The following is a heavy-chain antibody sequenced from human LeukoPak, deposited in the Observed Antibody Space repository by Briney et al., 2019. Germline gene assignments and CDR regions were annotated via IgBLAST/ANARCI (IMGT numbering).Heavy chain of an antibody. Sequence: GGSLRLSCAASGFTFSSYWMSWVRQAPGKGLEWVSVIYSGGSTYYADSVKGRFTISRDNSKNTLYLQMNSLRAEDTAVYYCARDFSGSHDAFDIWGQGTMVTVSS. J-gene: IGHJ3*02. CDR1: GFTFSSYW. D-gene: IGHD1-26*01. V-gene: IGHV3-53*01. CDR3: ARDFSGSHDAFDI. CDR2: IYSGGST.